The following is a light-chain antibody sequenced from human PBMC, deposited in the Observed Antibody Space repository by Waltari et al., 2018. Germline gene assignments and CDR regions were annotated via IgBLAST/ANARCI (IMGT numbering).Light chain of an antibody. Sequence: QSVLTQPPSATGSPGQSVTISCTGTNSDVGAYIYVSWYQQHPGKVPKLLIYEVTKRPSGVPDRFSGSKSGNTASLTVSGLQADDEADYYCSSYAHNNHFVFGTGTKVTVL. CDR3: SSYAHNNHFV. CDR1: NSDVGAYIY. J-gene: IGLJ1*01. CDR2: EVT. V-gene: IGLV2-8*01.